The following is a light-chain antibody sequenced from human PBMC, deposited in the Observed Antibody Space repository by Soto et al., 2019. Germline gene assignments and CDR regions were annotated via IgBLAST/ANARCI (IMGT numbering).Light chain of an antibody. V-gene: IGLV2-23*01. Sequence: QSALTQPASVSGSLGQSITISCTGSSSDVGTYYFVSWYQQHPGKFPKLMIYESTKRPSGVSDRFSGSKSGNTASMTISGLQAEDEANYYCCSYAGNNIFVFGTGTKVTVL. CDR2: EST. J-gene: IGLJ1*01. CDR3: CSYAGNNIFV. CDR1: SSDVGTYYF.